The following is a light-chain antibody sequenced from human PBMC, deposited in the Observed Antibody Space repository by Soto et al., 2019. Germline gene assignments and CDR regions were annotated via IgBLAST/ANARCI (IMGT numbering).Light chain of an antibody. CDR3: QQSYSTPWT. V-gene: IGKV1-39*01. CDR2: AAS. J-gene: IGKJ1*01. Sequence: IQMTQSPASLSSSVGDRVTITCRASQSISSYLNWYQQKPGKAPKLLIYAASSLQSGVPSRFSGRGSGTDFTLTISSLQPEDFATYYCQQSYSTPWTFGQGTKVDI. CDR1: QSISSY.